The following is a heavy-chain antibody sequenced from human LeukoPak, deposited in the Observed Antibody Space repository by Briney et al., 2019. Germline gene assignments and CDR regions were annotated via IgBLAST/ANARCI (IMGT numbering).Heavy chain of an antibody. J-gene: IGHJ2*01. CDR2: IIPIFGIA. V-gene: IGHV1-69*04. CDR3: ARLHGDYGWYFDL. Sequence: GASVKVSCKASGGTFSSYAISWVRQAPGQGLEWMGRIIPIFGIANYAQKFQGRVTITAGKSTSTAYMELSSLRSEDTAVYYCARLHGDYGWYFDLWGRGTLVTVSS. D-gene: IGHD4-17*01. CDR1: GGTFSSYA.